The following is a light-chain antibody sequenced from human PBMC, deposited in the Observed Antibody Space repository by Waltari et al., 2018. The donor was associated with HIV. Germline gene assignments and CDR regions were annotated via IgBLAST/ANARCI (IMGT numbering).Light chain of an antibody. J-gene: IGLJ2*01. Sequence: QSALTQPRSVSGSPGQSVTISCTGTRRDLASFNYFPRYQQPPGKAPKLMIYDVNQRPSGVPDRFSGSKSDNTASLIISGLQAEDEGDYYCCSYAGTYSFVIFGGGTKVTVL. CDR2: DVN. CDR3: CSYAGTYSFVI. V-gene: IGLV2-11*01. CDR1: RRDLASFNY.